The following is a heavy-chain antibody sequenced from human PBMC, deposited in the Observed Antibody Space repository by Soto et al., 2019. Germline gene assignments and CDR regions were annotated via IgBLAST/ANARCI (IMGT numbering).Heavy chain of an antibody. CDR2: IYYNGDT. D-gene: IGHD5-12*01. CDR1: GGSISSNSHY. Sequence: PSETLSLTCSVSGGSISSNSHYWVWIRQPPGKGLEWIGSIYYNGDTYYNPSLKSRVTISVDTSKNQFSVKLNSVTAADTAVYYCAAGGGLPRYYWGQGTLVTVSS. CDR3: AAGGGLPRYY. V-gene: IGHV4-39*01. J-gene: IGHJ4*02.